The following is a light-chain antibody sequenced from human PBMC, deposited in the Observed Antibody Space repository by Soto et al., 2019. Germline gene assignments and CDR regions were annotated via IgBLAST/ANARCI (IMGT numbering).Light chain of an antibody. J-gene: IGKJ2*01. CDR3: QQYYSYPLT. Sequence: AIRMTQSPSSFSASTGDRVTITCRASQGISSYLAWYQQKPGKAPKLLIYAASTLQSGVPSRFSGSGSGTDFTLTIRCLQSEDFATYYCQQYYSYPLTFGQGTKLEIK. CDR2: AAS. CDR1: QGISSY. V-gene: IGKV1-8*01.